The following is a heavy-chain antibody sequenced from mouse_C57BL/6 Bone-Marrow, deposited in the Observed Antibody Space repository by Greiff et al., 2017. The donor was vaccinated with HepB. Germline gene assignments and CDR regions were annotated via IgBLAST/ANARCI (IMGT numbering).Heavy chain of an antibody. D-gene: IGHD1-1*01. CDR1: GYTFTDYE. J-gene: IGHJ1*03. Sequence: VKLVESGAELVRPGASVTLSCKASGYTFTDYEMNWVKQTPVHGLEWIGAIDPETGGTAYNQKFKGKAILTADKSSSTAYMELRSLTSEDSAVYYGTRGTTVVVRYFDVWGTVTTVTVSS. CDR3: TRGTTVVVRYFDV. CDR2: IDPETGGT. V-gene: IGHV1-15*01.